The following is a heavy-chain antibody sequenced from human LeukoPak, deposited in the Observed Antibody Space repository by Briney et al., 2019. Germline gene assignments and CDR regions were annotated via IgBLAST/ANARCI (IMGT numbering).Heavy chain of an antibody. J-gene: IGHJ3*02. Sequence: GGSLRLSCAASGFTFSSYAMSWVRQAPGKGLEWVSAISGSGGSTYYADSVKGRFTISRDNSKNTLYLQMNSLRAEDTAVYYCAKSPPYGVYDPGAFDIWGQGTMVTVSS. CDR3: AKSPPYGVYDPGAFDI. V-gene: IGHV3-23*01. CDR1: GFTFSSYA. D-gene: IGHD4-17*01. CDR2: ISGSGGST.